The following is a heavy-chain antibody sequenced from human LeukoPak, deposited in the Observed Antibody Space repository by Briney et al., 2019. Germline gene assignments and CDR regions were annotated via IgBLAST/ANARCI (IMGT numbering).Heavy chain of an antibody. CDR2: IYYSGST. CDR3: ARVDSYYFDY. D-gene: IGHD3-9*01. V-gene: IGHV4-59*11. Sequence: SETLSLTCTVSGGSISSHYWSWIRQPPGKGLEWIGYIYYSGSTNYNPSLKSRVTISVDTSKNQFSLKLSSVTAAGTAVYYCARVDSYYFDYWGQRTLVTVPS. J-gene: IGHJ4*02. CDR1: GGSISSHY.